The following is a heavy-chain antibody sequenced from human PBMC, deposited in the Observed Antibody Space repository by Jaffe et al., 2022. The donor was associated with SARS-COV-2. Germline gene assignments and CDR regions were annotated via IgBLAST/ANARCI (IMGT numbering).Heavy chain of an antibody. Sequence: EVQLVESGGGLVQPGGSLRLSCAASGFTFSSYWMHWVRQAPGKGLVWVSRINSDGSSTSYADSVKGRFTISRDNAKNTLYLQMNSLRAEDTAVYYCARAQGVSWLHFDAFDIWGQGTMVTVSS. CDR2: INSDGSST. J-gene: IGHJ3*02. CDR1: GFTFSSYW. V-gene: IGHV3-74*01. CDR3: ARAQGVSWLHFDAFDI. D-gene: IGHD1-26*01.